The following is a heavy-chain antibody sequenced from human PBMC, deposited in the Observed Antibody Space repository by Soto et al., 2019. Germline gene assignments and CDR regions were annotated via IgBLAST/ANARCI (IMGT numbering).Heavy chain of an antibody. CDR1: GGSFSGYY. CDR2: SNHSGST. J-gene: IGHJ2*01. D-gene: IGHD6-13*01. CDR3: ARAQQQLWYFGL. V-gene: IGHV4-34*01. Sequence: QVQLQQWGAGLLKPSETLSLTCAVYGGSFSGYYWCWIRQPPRKGLEWIGESNHSGSTNYKPSLKSRVTISVDTSKNQFSLKLSSVTAADTAVYYCARAQQQLWYFGLWGRGTLVTVSS.